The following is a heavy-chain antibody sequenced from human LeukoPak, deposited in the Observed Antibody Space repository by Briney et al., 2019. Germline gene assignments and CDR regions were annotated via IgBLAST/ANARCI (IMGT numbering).Heavy chain of an antibody. CDR1: GFTFSTYW. V-gene: IGHV3-7*03. CDR3: ARKSASGNYPLDY. Sequence: PGGSLRLSCAASGFTFSTYWMSWVRQAPGKGLEWVANTKEDGGEKYYVDSVKGRFTISRDNAKNTVFLQMSSLRAEDTALYYCARKSASGNYPLDYWGQGTLVTVSS. CDR2: TKEDGGEK. D-gene: IGHD3-10*01. J-gene: IGHJ4*02.